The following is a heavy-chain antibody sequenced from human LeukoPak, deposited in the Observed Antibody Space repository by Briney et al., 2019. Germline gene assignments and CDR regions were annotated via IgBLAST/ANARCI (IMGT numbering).Heavy chain of an antibody. Sequence: SVKVFCKASLVASSAEDISRGRQAPGQGLEWMGGIIPIFGTANYAQKFQGRVTITADESTSTAYMVVSTQRPQDTAVYYIVIAYCGYDFFDYWGQGILVTVSS. CDR2: IIPIFGTA. CDR1: LVASSAED. D-gene: IGHD3-3*01. V-gene: IGHV1-69*13. J-gene: IGHJ4*02. CDR3: VIAYCGYDFFDY.